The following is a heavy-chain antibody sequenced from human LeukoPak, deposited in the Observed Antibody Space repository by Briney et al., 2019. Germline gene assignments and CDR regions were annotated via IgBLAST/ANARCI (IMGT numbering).Heavy chain of an antibody. Sequence: SETLSLTCTVSGGSISSYYWSWIRQPPGKGLEWIGEINHSGSTNYNPSLRSRVTISVDTSKNQFSLKLSSVTAADTAVYYCATLFGGVEYYFDYWGQGTLVTVSS. CDR1: GGSISSYY. D-gene: IGHD3-3*01. J-gene: IGHJ4*02. CDR2: INHSGST. CDR3: ATLFGGVEYYFDY. V-gene: IGHV4-34*01.